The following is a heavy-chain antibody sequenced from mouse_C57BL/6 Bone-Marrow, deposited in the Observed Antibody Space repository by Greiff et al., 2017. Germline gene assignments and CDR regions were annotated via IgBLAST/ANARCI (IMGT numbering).Heavy chain of an antibody. Sequence: DVMLVESGGGLVKPGGSLKLSCAASGFTFSSYTMSWVRQTPEKRLQWVAAISGGGGNTYYPDSVKGRFTISRDNDKNILYLQMRSLRSEDTALYYCSRQVTTVLATKYFDVWGTGTTVTVSS. CDR1: GFTFSSYT. D-gene: IGHD1-1*01. CDR2: ISGGGGNT. CDR3: SRQVTTVLATKYFDV. J-gene: IGHJ1*03. V-gene: IGHV5-9*01.